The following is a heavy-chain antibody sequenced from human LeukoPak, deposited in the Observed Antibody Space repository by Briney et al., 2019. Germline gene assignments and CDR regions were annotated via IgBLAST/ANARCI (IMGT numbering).Heavy chain of an antibody. Sequence: SETLSLTCTVSGGSISSHYWNWVRQPPGKGLEWIGYISYSGSTNYNPSLKSRVTMSLDTSKNHFSLKLTSVTAADTAVYYCARLLGYCSGGSCYPRWFAPWGQGTLVTVSS. J-gene: IGHJ5*02. V-gene: IGHV4-59*08. CDR3: ARLLGYCSGGSCYPRWFAP. CDR2: ISYSGST. D-gene: IGHD2-15*01. CDR1: GGSISSHY.